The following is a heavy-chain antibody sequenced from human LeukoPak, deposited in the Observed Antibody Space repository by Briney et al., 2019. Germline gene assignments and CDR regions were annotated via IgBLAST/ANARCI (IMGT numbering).Heavy chain of an antibody. CDR2: IYTSGST. J-gene: IGHJ4*02. CDR3: ARHEEIYGGNSADY. V-gene: IGHV4-4*07. D-gene: IGHD4-23*01. Sequence: SETLSLTCTVSGGSISSYYWSWIRQPAGKGLEWIRRIYTSGSTNYNPSLKSRVTISVDTSKNQFSLKLSSVTAADTAVYYCARHEEIYGGNSADYWGQGTLVTVSS. CDR1: GGSISSYY.